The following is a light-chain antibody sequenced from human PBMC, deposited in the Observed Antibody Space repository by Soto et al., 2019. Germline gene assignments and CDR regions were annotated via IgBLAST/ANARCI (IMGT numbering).Light chain of an antibody. CDR3: QHYNNWPPWT. CDR2: GAS. V-gene: IGKV3-15*01. CDR1: QSVSNN. J-gene: IGKJ1*01. Sequence: EIVMTQSPATLSVSPGERATLSCRASQSVSNNLAWYQQIPGQAPRLLIYGASTRATGIPARFSGSGSETECTLTIHSLQSVDSAVYYCQHYNNWPPWTFGQGTKVEI.